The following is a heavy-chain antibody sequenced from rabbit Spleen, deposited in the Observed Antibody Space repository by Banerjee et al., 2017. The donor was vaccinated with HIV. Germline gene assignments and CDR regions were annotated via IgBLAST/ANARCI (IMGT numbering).Heavy chain of an antibody. CDR1: GFAFTTYYM. V-gene: IGHV1S45*01. CDR3: ARGSATMTMVITGYYFNL. J-gene: IGHJ4*01. D-gene: IGHD2-1*01. Sequence: QEQLKETGGGLVQPGGSLTLSCKASGFAFTTYYMSWVRQAPGRGLEWIGSIYDGTGISSKYASWAKGRFTISKTSSTTVTLQMTSLTAADTAKYFCARGSATMTMVITGYYFNLWGQGTLVTVS. CDR2: IYDGTGISS.